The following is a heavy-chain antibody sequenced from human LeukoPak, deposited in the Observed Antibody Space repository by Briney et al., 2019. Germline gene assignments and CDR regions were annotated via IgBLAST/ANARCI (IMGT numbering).Heavy chain of an antibody. CDR2: INHSGST. CDR1: GGSFSGYY. J-gene: IGHJ4*02. CDR3: ARSSGYDFIVYYFDY. D-gene: IGHD5-12*01. Sequence: SETLSLTCAVYGGSFSGYYWSWIRQPPGKGLEWIGEINHSGSTNYNPSLKSRVTISVDTSKNQFSLKLSSVTAADTAVYYCARSSGYDFIVYYFDYWGQGTLVTVSS. V-gene: IGHV4-34*01.